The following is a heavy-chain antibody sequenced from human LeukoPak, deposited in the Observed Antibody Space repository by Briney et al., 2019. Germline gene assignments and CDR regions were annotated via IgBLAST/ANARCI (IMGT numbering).Heavy chain of an antibody. CDR1: GFTFSNYG. Sequence: GGSLRLSCAASGFTFSNYGMNWVRQAPGKGLEWVSCIYASTNIYHADSVKGRFTISRDNAKNSLYLQMNSLRDEDTAVYHCARVTSRTPAAGIDYWGQGTLVTVSS. D-gene: IGHD6-13*01. CDR3: ARVTSRTPAAGIDY. J-gene: IGHJ4*02. CDR2: IYASTNI. V-gene: IGHV3-69-1*01.